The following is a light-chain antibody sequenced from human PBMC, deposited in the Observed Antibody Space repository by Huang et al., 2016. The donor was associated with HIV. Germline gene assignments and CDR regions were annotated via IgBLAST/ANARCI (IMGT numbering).Light chain of an antibody. CDR1: QSVSSSY. V-gene: IGKV3-20*01. CDR2: GAS. CDR3: QQYGSSPWT. J-gene: IGKJ1*01. Sequence: EIVLTQSPGTLSLSPGERATLSCRASQSVSSSYLAWYQQKPGQAPRLLIYGASSRATGIPDGFSGSGSGTDFTLTISRLVPEDFAVYYCQQYGSSPWTFGQGTKVEIK.